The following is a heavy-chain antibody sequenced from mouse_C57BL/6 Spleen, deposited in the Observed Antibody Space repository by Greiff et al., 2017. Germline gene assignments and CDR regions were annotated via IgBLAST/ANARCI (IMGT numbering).Heavy chain of an antibody. CDR1: GFTFSSYG. Sequence: EVHLVESGGDLVKPGGSLKLSCAASGFTFSSYGMSWVRQTPDKRLEWVATISSGGSYTYYPDSVKGRFTISRDNAKNTLYLQMSSLKSEDTAMYYCARGNDYYAVDYWGQGTSVTVSS. V-gene: IGHV5-6*01. J-gene: IGHJ4*01. CDR3: ARGNDYYAVDY. CDR2: ISSGGSYT.